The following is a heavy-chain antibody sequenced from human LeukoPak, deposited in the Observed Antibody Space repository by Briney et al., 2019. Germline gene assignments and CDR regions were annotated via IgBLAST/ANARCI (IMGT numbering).Heavy chain of an antibody. CDR3: AKDRNIVVVPARSTDWFDP. D-gene: IGHD2-2*01. J-gene: IGHJ5*02. Sequence: GGSLRLSCAASGFTVSSNYMSWVRQAPGKGLEWVSVIYSGGSTYYADSVKGRFTISGDNSKNTLYLQMNSLRAEDTAVYYCAKDRNIVVVPARSTDWFDPWGQGTLVTVSS. V-gene: IGHV3-53*01. CDR1: GFTVSSNY. CDR2: IYSGGST.